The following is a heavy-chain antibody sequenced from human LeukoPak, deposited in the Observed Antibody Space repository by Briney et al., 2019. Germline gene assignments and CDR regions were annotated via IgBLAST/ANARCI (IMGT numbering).Heavy chain of an antibody. CDR2: IKRDGSDR. J-gene: IGHJ5*02. V-gene: IGHV3-7*01. Sequence: PGGSLRLSCAASGFDLDFYWLSWVRQAPGKGPEWVANIKRDGSDRNYVDSVRGRFTISRDNAKKSLFLQMNGLRVEDTGMYYCGAATLSWGQGTLVTVSS. CDR3: GAATLS. CDR1: GFDLDFYW. D-gene: IGHD6-25*01.